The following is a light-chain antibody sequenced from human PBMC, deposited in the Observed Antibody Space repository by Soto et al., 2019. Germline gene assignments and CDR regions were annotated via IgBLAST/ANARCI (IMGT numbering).Light chain of an antibody. J-gene: IGKJ1*01. CDR1: ESVGSK. V-gene: IGKV3-15*01. CDR2: GAS. Sequence: EIVMTQSPATLSVSPGERATLSCRASESVGSKLAWYQQKPGQAPRLLLYGASTRATGIPARFSGSGSGTDFTLTISSLQSEDFAVYYCQQYNNWPWTFGQGTKVDIK. CDR3: QQYNNWPWT.